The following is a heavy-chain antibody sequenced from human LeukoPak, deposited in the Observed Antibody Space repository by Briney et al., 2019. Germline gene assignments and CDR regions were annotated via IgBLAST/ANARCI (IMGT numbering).Heavy chain of an antibody. CDR2: ISGSGRNT. J-gene: IGHJ4*02. CDR1: GFTFSSYA. V-gene: IGHV3-23*01. D-gene: IGHD2-2*01. Sequence: GSLRLSCAASGFTFSSYAMIWVRQAPGKGLEWVSAISGSGRNTYYADSVKGRFTISRDNSKTTLYLQMNSLRAEDTAVYYCAKDLPAAYFDYWGQGTLVTVSS. CDR3: AKDLPAAYFDY.